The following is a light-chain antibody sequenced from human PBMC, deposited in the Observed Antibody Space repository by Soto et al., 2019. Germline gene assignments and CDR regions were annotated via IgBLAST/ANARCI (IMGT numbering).Light chain of an antibody. V-gene: IGKV3-20*01. Sequence: EIVLTQSPATLSLSPGERSTLSCSASQSVSSSYLARYQQKPGQAPRLLIYGASSRATGIPDRFSGSGSGTGFTLTISRLEPEDFAVYYCQQYGSSPQTFGQGTNVDI. CDR2: GAS. J-gene: IGKJ1*01. CDR1: QSVSSSY. CDR3: QQYGSSPQT.